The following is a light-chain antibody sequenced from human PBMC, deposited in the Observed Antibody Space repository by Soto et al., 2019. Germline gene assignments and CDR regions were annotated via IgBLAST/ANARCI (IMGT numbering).Light chain of an antibody. V-gene: IGLV2-23*01. J-gene: IGLJ2*01. CDR2: EDI. CDR3: CSYAGGASVV. CDR1: ISDVGRYNL. Sequence: QSVLTQPASVSGSPGQSITISCTGTISDVGRYNLVSWYQQHPDKAPKLIIYEDIERPSGVSHRFPGSTSGNTASLTISGLQTEDEAKYFCCSYAGGASVVFGGGTKLTVL.